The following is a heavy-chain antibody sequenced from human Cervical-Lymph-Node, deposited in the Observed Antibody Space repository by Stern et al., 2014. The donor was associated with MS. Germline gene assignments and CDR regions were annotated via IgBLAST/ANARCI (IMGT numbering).Heavy chain of an antibody. V-gene: IGHV1-58*01. CDR1: GFTFTSSA. Sequence: QLVESGPEVKKPGTSVKVSCKASGFTFTSSAVQWVRQARGQRLEWLGWIVVGRGNTNYAQKFQERVTITRDMSTSTAYMELSSLRSEDTAVYYCAADPRGDSSGYYWRGWFDPWGQGTLVTVSS. CDR3: AADPRGDSSGYYWRGWFDP. J-gene: IGHJ5*02. D-gene: IGHD3-22*01. CDR2: IVVGRGNT.